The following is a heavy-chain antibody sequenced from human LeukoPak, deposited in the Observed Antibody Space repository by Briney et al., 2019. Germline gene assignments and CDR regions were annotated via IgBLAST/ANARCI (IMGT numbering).Heavy chain of an antibody. CDR3: ARVAATKGMDV. CDR2: ISSSSSTI. D-gene: IGHD6-25*01. Sequence: PGGSLRLSCAASGFTFSSYSMNWVRQAPGKGLEWVSYISSSSSTIYYADSVKGRFTISRDNAKNSLYLQMNSLRAEDTAVYYCARVAATKGMDVRGQGTTVTVSS. J-gene: IGHJ6*02. CDR1: GFTFSSYS. V-gene: IGHV3-48*01.